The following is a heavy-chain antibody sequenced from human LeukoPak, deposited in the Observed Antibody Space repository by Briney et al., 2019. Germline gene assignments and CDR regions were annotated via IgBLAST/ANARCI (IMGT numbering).Heavy chain of an antibody. Sequence: GASVKVSCKASGFTFSSPTIQWVRQARGQRLEWIGWIVVGSGYTSYAQKFQERVSITRDMSTSTAYMELSSLRSEDTAVYYCAMVRGLTDPLDYWGQGTLVTVSS. CDR1: GFTFSSPT. D-gene: IGHD3-10*01. J-gene: IGHJ4*02. V-gene: IGHV1-58*02. CDR2: IVVGSGYT. CDR3: AMVRGLTDPLDY.